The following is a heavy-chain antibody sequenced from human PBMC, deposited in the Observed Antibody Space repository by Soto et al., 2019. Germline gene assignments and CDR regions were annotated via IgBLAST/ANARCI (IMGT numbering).Heavy chain of an antibody. CDR3: ARYPRKESLGGNAFDI. J-gene: IGHJ3*02. CDR1: GFTFSRYW. V-gene: IGHV3-7*01. CDR2: INEDGSER. D-gene: IGHD1-26*01. Sequence: GGSLRLSCAASGFTFSRYWMNWVRQAPGKGLEWVANINEDGSERNYADSARDRFTISRDNAKNSLYLQMNSLRAEDTAVYYCARYPRKESLGGNAFDIWGQGTMVTVSS.